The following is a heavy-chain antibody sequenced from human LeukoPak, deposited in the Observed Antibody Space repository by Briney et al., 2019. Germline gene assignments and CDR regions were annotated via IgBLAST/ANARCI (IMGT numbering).Heavy chain of an antibody. CDR3: ASESLDSSLA. CDR1: GFTFSSYE. J-gene: IGHJ1*01. D-gene: IGHD3-22*01. Sequence: TAGSLRLSGAASGFTFSSYEMNWVRQAPGKGLEWVSYISSSPNTIYYADSVRGRFTISRDNSKNSLYLQMNSLRAEDPAVYYCASESLDSSLAWGQGTLVTVSS. V-gene: IGHV3-48*03. CDR2: ISSSPNTI.